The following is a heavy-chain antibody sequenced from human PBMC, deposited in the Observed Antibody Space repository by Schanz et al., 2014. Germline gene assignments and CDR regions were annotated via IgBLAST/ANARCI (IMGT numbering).Heavy chain of an antibody. Sequence: EVQLVESGGGLIQPGGSLRLSCAASGFTVSSNYMSWVRQAPGKGLEWVAVIYSGGSTFYTDSVKGRFTISRDNSKNTLYLHMNSLIDEDTAVYSCAKCIGWYGRCAFDIWGQGTMVTVSS. J-gene: IGHJ3*02. CDR3: AKCIGWYGRCAFDI. CDR1: GFTVSSNY. CDR2: IYSGGST. D-gene: IGHD6-19*01. V-gene: IGHV3-53*01.